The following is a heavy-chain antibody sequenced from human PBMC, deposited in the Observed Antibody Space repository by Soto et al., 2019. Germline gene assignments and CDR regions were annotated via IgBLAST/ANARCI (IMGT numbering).Heavy chain of an antibody. Sequence: QVQLVQSGADVKKPGASVKVSCKASGYTFTSYDINWVRQATGQGLEWMGWMNPNSGNTGYAQKFQGRVTMTRNTSISTAYMELSSLRSEDTAVYYCVRMRFGDSNKPTNLFDPWGQGTLVTVSS. CDR1: GYTFTSYD. J-gene: IGHJ5*02. CDR2: MNPNSGNT. CDR3: VRMRFGDSNKPTNLFDP. D-gene: IGHD3-10*01. V-gene: IGHV1-8*01.